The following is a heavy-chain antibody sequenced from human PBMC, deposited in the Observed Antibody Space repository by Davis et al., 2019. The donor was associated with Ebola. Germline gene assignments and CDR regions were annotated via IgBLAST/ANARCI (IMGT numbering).Heavy chain of an antibody. V-gene: IGHV3-9*01. CDR2: ISWSSDRK. CDR3: VRDFFEFSSSSFSDS. D-gene: IGHD6-6*01. Sequence: SLKISCVVSGFIFDDHAMQWVRQVPGKGLEWVSGISWSSDRKVYAASVKGRFTISRDNSKNTLYLQMGRLRSDDTAMYYCVRDFFEFSSSSFSDSWGQGTLVTVSS. J-gene: IGHJ4*02. CDR1: GFIFDDHA.